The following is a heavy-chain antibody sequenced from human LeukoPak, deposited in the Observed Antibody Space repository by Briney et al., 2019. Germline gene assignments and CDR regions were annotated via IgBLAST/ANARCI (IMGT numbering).Heavy chain of an antibody. J-gene: IGHJ5*01. CDR3: ARDRYSSGWFDY. V-gene: IGHV3-33*01. Sequence: PGRSLRLSCAASGFTFSSYGMHWVLQAPGKGLEWVAVIWYDGSNKYYADSVKGRFTISRDNSKNTLYLQMNSLRAEDTAVYYCARDRYSSGWFDYWGQGTLVTVSS. D-gene: IGHD6-19*01. CDR1: GFTFSSYG. CDR2: IWYDGSNK.